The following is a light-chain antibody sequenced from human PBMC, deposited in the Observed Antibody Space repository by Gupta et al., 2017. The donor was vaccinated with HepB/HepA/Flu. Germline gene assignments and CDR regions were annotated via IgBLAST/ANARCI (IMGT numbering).Light chain of an antibody. Sequence: SYELTQPPSVSVSPGQTGSITCSGNNLGDKYAYWYQQKPGQSPVVVIYQDTKRPSGIPERFSGSNSGNTATLTISGTQAMDEADYFCQAWASTAVVFGGGTKLTVL. J-gene: IGLJ2*01. V-gene: IGLV3-1*01. CDR2: QDT. CDR1: NLGDKY. CDR3: QAWASTAVV.